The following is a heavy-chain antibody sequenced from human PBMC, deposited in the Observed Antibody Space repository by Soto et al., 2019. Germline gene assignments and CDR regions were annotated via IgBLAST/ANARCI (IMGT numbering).Heavy chain of an antibody. D-gene: IGHD3-16*01. Sequence: PGESLKISCKGSGYSFTSYWIGWVRQMPWKTLEWMEIIYPGDSDTRYSPSLQGQVSISADKSISTAYLQWSSLQASDTSMYYCAKHGGGFYYYNGRDVWGQRTTGTVCS. J-gene: IGHJ6*02. CDR1: GYSFTSYW. V-gene: IGHV5-51*01. CDR3: AKHGGGFYYYNGRDV. CDR2: IYPGDSDT.